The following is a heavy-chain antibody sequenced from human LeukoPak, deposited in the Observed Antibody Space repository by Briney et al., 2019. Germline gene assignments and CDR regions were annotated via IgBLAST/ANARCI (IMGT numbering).Heavy chain of an antibody. J-gene: IGHJ3*02. V-gene: IGHV3-53*01. CDR3: ARDMGGARGFAFDI. D-gene: IGHD1-26*01. CDR2: IYSGGST. Sequence: PGGSLRLSCAASGFTVSSNYMSWVRQAPGKGLEWVSVIYSGGSTYYADSVKGRFTISRDNSKNTLYLQMNSLRAEDTAVYYCARDMGGARGFAFDIWGQGTMVTVSS. CDR1: GFTVSSNY.